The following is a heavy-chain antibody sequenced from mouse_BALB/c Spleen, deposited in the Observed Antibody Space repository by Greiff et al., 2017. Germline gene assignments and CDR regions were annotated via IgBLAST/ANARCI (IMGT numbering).Heavy chain of an antibody. CDR3: ARDRTWAMDY. J-gene: IGHJ4*01. CDR2: IWAGGST. V-gene: IGHV2-9*02. Sequence: QVQLKESGPGLVQPSQSLSITCTVSGFSLTSYGVHWVRQPPGKGLEWLGVIWAGGSTNYNSALMSRLSISKDNSKSQVFLKMNSLQTDDTAMYYCARDRTWAMDYWGQGTSVTVSS. CDR1: GFSLTSYG.